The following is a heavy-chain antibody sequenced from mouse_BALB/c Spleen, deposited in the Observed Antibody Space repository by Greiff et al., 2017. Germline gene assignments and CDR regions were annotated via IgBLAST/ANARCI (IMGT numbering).Heavy chain of an antibody. D-gene: IGHD1-1*01. V-gene: IGHV1-14*01. Sequence: VQLKQSGPELVKPGASVKMSCKASGYTFTSYVMHWVKQKPGQGLEWIGYINPYNDGTKYNEKFKGKATLTSDKSSSTAYMELSSLTSEDSAVYYCARDGNYYYGSSYAMDYWGQGTSVTVSS. CDR2: INPYNDGT. CDR3: ARDGNYYYGSSYAMDY. CDR1: GYTFTSYV. J-gene: IGHJ4*01.